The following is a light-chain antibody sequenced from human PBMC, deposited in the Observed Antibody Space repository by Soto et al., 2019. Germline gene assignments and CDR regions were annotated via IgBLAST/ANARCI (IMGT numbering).Light chain of an antibody. Sequence: DIVCTQCPVTLSSSPAERATLSCRATRSVNNFVAWYQQKPGQAPSLLISDASNRATGIPDRFSGSGSGTEFTLTSSSLQPDDFATYYCQQYNTYSTFGQGTKV. V-gene: IGKV3-11*01. J-gene: IGKJ1*01. CDR2: DAS. CDR3: QQYNTYST. CDR1: RSVNNF.